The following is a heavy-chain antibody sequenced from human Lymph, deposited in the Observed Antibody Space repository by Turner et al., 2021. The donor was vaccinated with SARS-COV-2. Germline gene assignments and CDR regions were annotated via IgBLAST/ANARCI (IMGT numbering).Heavy chain of an antibody. Sequence: QAQLQASGPILVKPLETLSLTCTVSGGSMNSNYWSWIRQPPGKRLEWIGYIYYRGSTNYNPARKSGVTISVDTSKNQFSRKLTSVTAADTAIYYCARESVNNWVDPWGQGILVNGSS. CDR3: ARESVNNWVDP. CDR1: GGSMNSNY. D-gene: IGHD3-3*01. V-gene: IGHV4-59*01. J-gene: IGHJ5*02. CDR2: IYYRGST.